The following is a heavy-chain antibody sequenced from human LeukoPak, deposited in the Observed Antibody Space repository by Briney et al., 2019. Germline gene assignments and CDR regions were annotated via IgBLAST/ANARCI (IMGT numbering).Heavy chain of an antibody. Sequence: PSETLSLTCAVYGGSFSGYYWSWIRQPPGKGLEWIGYIYYSGSTNYNPSLKSRVTISVDTSKNQFSLKLSSVTAADTAVYYCARDPGDYDSSPYWYYWGQGTLVTVSS. CDR3: ARDPGDYDSSPYWYY. V-gene: IGHV4-59*01. CDR1: GGSFSGYY. J-gene: IGHJ4*02. CDR2: IYYSGST. D-gene: IGHD3-22*01.